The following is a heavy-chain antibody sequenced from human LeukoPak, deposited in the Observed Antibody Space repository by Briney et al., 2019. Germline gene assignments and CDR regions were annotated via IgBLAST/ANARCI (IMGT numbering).Heavy chain of an antibody. CDR1: GGSISSGTNY. D-gene: IGHD3-10*01. Sequence: SETLSLTCTVSGGSISSGTNYWTWIRQPAGRGLEWIGRIYNRGGTDYNPSLKSRITISLDTSKNQFSLKLNSVTAADTAVYYCARHYYYTQSPFDYWGQGTLVTVSS. CDR2: IYNRGGT. CDR3: ARHYYYTQSPFDY. J-gene: IGHJ4*02. V-gene: IGHV4-61*02.